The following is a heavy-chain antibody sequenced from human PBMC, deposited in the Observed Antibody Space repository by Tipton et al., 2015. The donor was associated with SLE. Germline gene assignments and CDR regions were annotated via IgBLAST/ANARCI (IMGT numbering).Heavy chain of an antibody. CDR2: ISSSSSTI. CDR3: ARDLGYSYGDAFDI. V-gene: IGHV3-48*01. Sequence: SLRLSCAAPGFTFSSYSMNWVRQAPGKGLEWVSYISSSSSTIYYADSVKGRFTISRDNAKNSLYLQMNSLRAEDTAVYYCARDLGYSYGDAFDIWGQGTMVTVSS. D-gene: IGHD5-18*01. J-gene: IGHJ3*02. CDR1: GFTFSSYS.